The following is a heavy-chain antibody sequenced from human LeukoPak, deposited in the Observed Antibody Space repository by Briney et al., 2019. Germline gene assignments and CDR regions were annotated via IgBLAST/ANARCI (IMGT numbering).Heavy chain of an antibody. CDR1: GFTFSNAW. J-gene: IGHJ6*03. CDR2: IKSKTDGGTT. Sequence: GGSLRLSCAASGFTFSNAWMSWVRQAPGKGLEWVGRIKSKTDGGTTDYAAPVRGRFTISRDDSKITLYLQMNSLKPEDTAVYYCTTVFGGYSEPPTYYYYYMDVWGKGTTVTVSS. D-gene: IGHD3-22*01. V-gene: IGHV3-15*01. CDR3: TTVFGGYSEPPTYYYYYMDV.